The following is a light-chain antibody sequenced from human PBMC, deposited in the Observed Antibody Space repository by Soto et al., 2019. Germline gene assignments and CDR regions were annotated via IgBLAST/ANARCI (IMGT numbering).Light chain of an antibody. CDR2: EVT. Sequence: QSVLTQPPSASGSPGQSVTISCTGTSSDVGGYNFVSWYQHFPGKAPKLIIYEVTKRPSGVPDRFSGSKSGNTASLTVSGLQTDDEAYYYCSSYGGSNNFVFGTGTKVTVL. J-gene: IGLJ1*01. CDR3: SSYGGSNNFV. CDR1: SSDVGGYNF. V-gene: IGLV2-8*01.